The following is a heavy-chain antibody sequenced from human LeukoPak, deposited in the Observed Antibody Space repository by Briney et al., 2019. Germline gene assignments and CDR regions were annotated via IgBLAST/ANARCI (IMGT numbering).Heavy chain of an antibody. CDR2: IKQDGSAN. CDR1: GFTFIDYW. V-gene: IGHV3-7*01. Sequence: GGSLRVSCAASGFTFIDYWMSWVRQARGKGLEWVANIKQDGSANNYVDSVKGRFTISRDNAKNSLYLQMNSLRAEDTAVYYCARYLAGHSSSWSDDYWGQGTLVTVSS. J-gene: IGHJ4*02. D-gene: IGHD6-13*01. CDR3: ARYLAGHSSSWSDDY.